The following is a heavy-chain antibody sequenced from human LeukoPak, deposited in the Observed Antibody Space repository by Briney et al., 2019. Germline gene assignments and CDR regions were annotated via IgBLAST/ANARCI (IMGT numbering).Heavy chain of an antibody. CDR1: GGSISSYY. J-gene: IGHJ5*02. D-gene: IGHD6-6*01. CDR3: ARDLEGQLANWFDP. CDR2: IYTSGST. Sequence: SQTLSLTCTVSGGSISSYYWSWIRQPAGKGLEWIGRIYTSGSTNYNPSLKSRVTMSVDTSKNQFSLKLSSVTAADTAVYYCARDLEGQLANWFDPWAREPWSPSPQ. V-gene: IGHV4-4*07.